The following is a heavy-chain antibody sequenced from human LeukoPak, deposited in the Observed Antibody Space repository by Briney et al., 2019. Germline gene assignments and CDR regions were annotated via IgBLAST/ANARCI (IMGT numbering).Heavy chain of an antibody. CDR2: IKSKTDGETA. CDR3: SRLYFGESSRFDQ. Sequence: GGSLRLSCAASGFTFNNAWMSWVRQAPGKGLEWVGRIKSKTDGETADYAAPVKDRFTISRDDSENRLYLQMNSLKSEDTAVYYCSRLYFGESSRFDQWGQGTLVTVSS. CDR1: GFTFNNAW. J-gene: IGHJ4*02. D-gene: IGHD3-10*01. V-gene: IGHV3-15*01.